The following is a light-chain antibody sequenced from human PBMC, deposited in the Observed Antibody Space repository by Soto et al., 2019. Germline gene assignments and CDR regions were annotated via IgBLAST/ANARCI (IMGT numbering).Light chain of an antibody. J-gene: IGKJ5*01. CDR1: QTVNRY. V-gene: IGKV1-27*01. CDR2: AAS. CDR3: LKYHSAQGIT. Sequence: DIQMTQSPSSLSASVGDRVTITCRASQTVNRYLNWYQQKPGKAPKLLIYAASTLQSGVPSRFSGSGSGTDFTLTISSLQPEDVATYYCLKYHSAQGITFGQGTRLEIK.